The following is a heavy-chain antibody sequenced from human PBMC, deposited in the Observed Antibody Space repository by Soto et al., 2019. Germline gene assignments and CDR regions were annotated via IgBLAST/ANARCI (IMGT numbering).Heavy chain of an antibody. CDR3: APRLYCSGGSCYDWFDL. D-gene: IGHD2-15*01. Sequence: SVKVSCKASGGTFSSYAISWVRQAPGQGLEWMGGIIPIFGTANYAQKFQGRVTITADESTSTAYMELSSLRSEDTAVYYCAPRLYCSGGSCYDWFDLWGQGTLVTVSS. CDR1: GGTFSSYA. J-gene: IGHJ5*02. CDR2: IIPIFGTA. V-gene: IGHV1-69*13.